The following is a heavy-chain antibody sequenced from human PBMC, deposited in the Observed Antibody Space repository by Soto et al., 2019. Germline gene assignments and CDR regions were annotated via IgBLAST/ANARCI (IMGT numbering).Heavy chain of an antibody. J-gene: IGHJ4*02. D-gene: IGHD5-18*01. CDR3: ARVWGQLWRMYGGYFDY. CDR2: INHSGST. Sequence: QVQLQQWGAGLLKPSETLSLTCAVYGGSFSGYYWSWIRQPPGKGLEWIGEINHSGSTNYNPSFKSRVTKSVDTSKNQCSLKLSSVTAAAAAVYYCARVWGQLWRMYGGYFDYWGQGTLVTVSS. CDR1: GGSFSGYY. V-gene: IGHV4-34*01.